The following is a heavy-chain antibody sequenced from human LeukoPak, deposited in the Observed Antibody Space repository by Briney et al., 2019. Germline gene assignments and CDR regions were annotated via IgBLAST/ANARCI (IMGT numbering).Heavy chain of an antibody. CDR3: ARYPPCGGDCYLDY. CDR1: GFTFSSYS. J-gene: IGHJ4*02. CDR2: ISSSSSYI. V-gene: IGHV3-21*01. Sequence: RGSLRLSCEASGFTFSSYSMNWVRQAPGKGLEWVSSISSSSSYIYYADSVKGRFTISRDNAKNSLYLQMNSLRAEDTAVYYCARYPPCGGDCYLDYWGQGTLVTVSS. D-gene: IGHD2-21*02.